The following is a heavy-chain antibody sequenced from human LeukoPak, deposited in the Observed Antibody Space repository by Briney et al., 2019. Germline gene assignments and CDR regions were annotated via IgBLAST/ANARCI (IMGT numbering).Heavy chain of an antibody. CDR1: GVTLSSYW. D-gene: IGHD2-15*01. V-gene: IGHV3-74*01. J-gene: IGHJ4*02. Sequence: GGSLRLSCAASGVTLSSYWVHWVRQAPGKGLVWVSRINSDGTSTTYADPVKGRFTISRDTAKNSLYPQMNSLRAEDTAVYYCVAARADFDYWGQGTLVTVSS. CDR2: INSDGTST. CDR3: VAARADFDY.